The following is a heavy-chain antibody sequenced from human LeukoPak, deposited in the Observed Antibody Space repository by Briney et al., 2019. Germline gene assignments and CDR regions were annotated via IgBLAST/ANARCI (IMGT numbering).Heavy chain of an antibody. D-gene: IGHD1-26*01. CDR3: ARDRSGNRWYPDAFDI. V-gene: IGHV4-59*12. CDR1: GFTFSSYS. Sequence: GSLRLSCAASGFTFSSYSMNWIRQPPGKGLEWIGTMYYGATTYYNPSLRSRITISVDTSKNQFSLKVNSVTAGDTAVYYCARDRSGNRWYPDAFDIWGQGTMVTVSS. CDR2: MYYGATT. J-gene: IGHJ3*02.